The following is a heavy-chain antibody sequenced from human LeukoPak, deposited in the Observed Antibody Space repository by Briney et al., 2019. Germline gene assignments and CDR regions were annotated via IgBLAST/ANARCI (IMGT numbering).Heavy chain of an antibody. D-gene: IGHD1-1*01. CDR2: ISYDGSNK. Sequence: SGGSLRLSCAASGFTFSSYGMHWVRQAPGKGLEWVAVISYDGSNKYYADSVKGRFTISRDNSENMLYLHMNSLRAEDTAVYFCAKVQLERRLLLPNFGYWGQGTLLTVSS. V-gene: IGHV3-30*18. CDR1: GFTFSSYG. J-gene: IGHJ4*02. CDR3: AKVQLERRLLLPNFGY.